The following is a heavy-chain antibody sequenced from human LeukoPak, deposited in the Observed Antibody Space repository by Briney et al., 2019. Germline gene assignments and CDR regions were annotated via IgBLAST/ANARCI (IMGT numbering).Heavy chain of an antibody. CDR1: GYTFTSYG. CDR2: ISAYNGNT. Sequence: ASVKVSCKASGYTFTSYGISWVRQAPGQGLEWMGWISAYNGNTNYAQKLQGRVTMTTDTSTSTAYMELRSLRSDDTAVYYCARAPPYCTNGVCFYYYGMDVWGQGTTVTVSS. V-gene: IGHV1-18*01. J-gene: IGHJ6*02. D-gene: IGHD2-8*01. CDR3: ARAPPYCTNGVCFYYYGMDV.